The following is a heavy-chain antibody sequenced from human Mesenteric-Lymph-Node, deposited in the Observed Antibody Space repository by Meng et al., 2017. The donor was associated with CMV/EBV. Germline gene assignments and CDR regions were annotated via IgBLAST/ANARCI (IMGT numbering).Heavy chain of an antibody. CDR3: ARHQRWLKSEGGFNY. V-gene: IGHV4-34*01. CDR2: INHSGST. J-gene: IGHJ4*02. D-gene: IGHD4-23*01. CDR1: GGSFSRYY. Sequence: VWRQHSGARTLKPSGTLALSWAVYGGSFSRYYWSWIRQPPGKGLEWIGEINHSGSTNYNPYLKSRVTISVDTSKNQFSLKLSSVTAADTAVYYCARHQRWLKSEGGFNYWGQGTLVTVSS.